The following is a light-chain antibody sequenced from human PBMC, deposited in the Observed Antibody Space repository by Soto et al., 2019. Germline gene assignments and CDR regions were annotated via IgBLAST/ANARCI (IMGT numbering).Light chain of an antibody. J-gene: IGKJ3*01. CDR1: QIIGSW. Sequence: DIQMTQSPPSVSASIGDRVTITCRASQIIGSWLAWYQQKPGKAPTLLIYAASSLQSGVPSRFSGSGSWTDFTLTITSLQAEDSATYYCQQANSFPVTFGPGTKVDIK. V-gene: IGKV1-12*01. CDR3: QQANSFPVT. CDR2: AAS.